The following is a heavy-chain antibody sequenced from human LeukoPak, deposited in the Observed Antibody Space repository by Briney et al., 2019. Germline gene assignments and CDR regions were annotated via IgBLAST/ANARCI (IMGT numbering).Heavy chain of an antibody. D-gene: IGHD3-10*01. CDR3: ARHIGSGSGAFDI. CDR2: IYPGDSDT. V-gene: IGHV5-51*01. Sequence: GASMKISCKGSGYSFTRYWIGWVRQLPGKGLEWMGIIYPGDSDTRYSPSFQGQVTISADKSISTAYLQWSSLKASDTAMYYCARHIGSGSGAFDIWGQGTMVSVSS. J-gene: IGHJ3*02. CDR1: GYSFTRYW.